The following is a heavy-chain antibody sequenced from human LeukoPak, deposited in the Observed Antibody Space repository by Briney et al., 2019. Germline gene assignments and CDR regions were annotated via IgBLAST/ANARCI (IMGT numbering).Heavy chain of an antibody. CDR1: GGSISNYY. CDR2: IHSSGSI. CDR3: VRREGYSSSPLGS. V-gene: IGHV4-59*01. D-gene: IGHD2-15*01. Sequence: SETLSLTCTVSGGSISNYYWTWIRQPPGKGLEWIGYIHSSGSIHYSPSVRSRVTMSLDTSKNQFSLNLSSVTAADTAFYYCVRREGYSSSPLGSWGQGILVTVSS. J-gene: IGHJ5*02.